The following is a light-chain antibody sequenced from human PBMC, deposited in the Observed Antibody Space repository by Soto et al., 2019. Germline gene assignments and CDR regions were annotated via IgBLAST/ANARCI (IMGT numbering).Light chain of an antibody. J-gene: IGKJ4*01. Sequence: IQMTQCPSTLSSSFGDRVAITCVGSQSISSWLSWYQQKLGRAPRLLIYDASSLESGVPSRFSGSVYGTEFTLNISSLQPDDFATHYCQQYNTYSSLTFGGGTKVDI. CDR1: QSISSW. V-gene: IGKV1-5*01. CDR2: DAS. CDR3: QQYNTYSSLT.